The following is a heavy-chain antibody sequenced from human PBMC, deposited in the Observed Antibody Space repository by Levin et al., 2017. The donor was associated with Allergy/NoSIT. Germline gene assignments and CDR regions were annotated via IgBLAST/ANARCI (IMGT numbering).Heavy chain of an antibody. Sequence: GGSLRLSCAASGFTFSSYGMHWVRQAPGKGLEWVAVISYDGSNKYYADSVKGRFTISRDNSKNTLYLQMNSLRAEDTAVYYCANKPQGAFDIWGQGTMVTVSS. J-gene: IGHJ3*02. CDR1: GFTFSSYG. CDR3: ANKPQGAFDI. V-gene: IGHV3-30*18. CDR2: ISYDGSNK.